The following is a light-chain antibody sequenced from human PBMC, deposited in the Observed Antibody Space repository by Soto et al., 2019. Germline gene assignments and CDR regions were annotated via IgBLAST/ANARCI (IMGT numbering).Light chain of an antibody. CDR3: QRYATYSPT. V-gene: IGKV1-5*01. CDR1: QSINNW. Sequence: DIQMTQSPSTLSASVGDRVTITCLSSQSINNWLAWYQLKPGKAPKLLIYDASTLQSGVPSSFSGSGSGTEFTLTISSLQPDDFATYYCQRYATYSPTFGQGTKVDI. CDR2: DAS. J-gene: IGKJ1*01.